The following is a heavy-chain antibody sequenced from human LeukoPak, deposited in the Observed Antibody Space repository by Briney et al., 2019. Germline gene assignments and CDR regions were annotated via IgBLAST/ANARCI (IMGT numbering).Heavy chain of an antibody. D-gene: IGHD3-22*01. V-gene: IGHV1-2*02. CDR2: INPNTGGT. CDR1: GYTFTGYY. CDR3: ARQITMISPAAFDI. J-gene: IGHJ3*02. Sequence: ASVKVSCKASGYTFTGYYMHWVRQAPGQGLEWMGWINPNTGGTNYAQKFQGRVTMTRDTSISTAYMELSRLRSDDMAVYYCARQITMISPAAFDIWGQGTMVTVSS.